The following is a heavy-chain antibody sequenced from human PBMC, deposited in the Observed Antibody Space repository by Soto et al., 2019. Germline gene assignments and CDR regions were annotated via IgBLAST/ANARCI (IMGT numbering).Heavy chain of an antibody. CDR3: ARQGYSSSLYYFDY. D-gene: IGHD6-13*01. CDR2: IYYSGST. V-gene: IGHV4-39*01. J-gene: IGHJ4*02. CDR1: GGSISSSSYY. Sequence: SETRSLTCTVSGGSISSSSYYWGWIRQPPGKGLEWIGSIYYSGSTYYNPSLKSRVTISVDTSKNQFSLKLSSVTAADTAVYYCARQGYSSSLYYFDYWGQGTLVTVSS.